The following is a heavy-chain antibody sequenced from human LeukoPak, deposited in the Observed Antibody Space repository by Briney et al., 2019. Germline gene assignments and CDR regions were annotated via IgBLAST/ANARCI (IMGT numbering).Heavy chain of an antibody. CDR3: ARDLLGYCSGGSCCLDY. D-gene: IGHD2-15*01. J-gene: IGHJ4*02. CDR2: ISAYNGNT. CDR1: GYTFTSYG. Sequence: ASVKVSCEASGYTFTSYGISWVRQAPGQGLEWMGWISAYNGNTNYAQKLQGRVTMTTDTSTSTAYMELRSLRSDDTAVYYCARDLLGYCSGGSCCLDYWGQGTLVTVSS. V-gene: IGHV1-18*04.